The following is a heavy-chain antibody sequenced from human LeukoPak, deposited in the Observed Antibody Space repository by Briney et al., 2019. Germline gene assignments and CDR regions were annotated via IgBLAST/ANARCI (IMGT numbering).Heavy chain of an antibody. V-gene: IGHV3-30*01. CDR2: ISYDGNNK. J-gene: IGHJ6*03. Sequence: GSSLRLSCAASGFTFSRSVMHWVRQAPGKGLEWVALISYDGNNKFYADSVKGRFTISRDNSRNTLYLQMNSLRGEDAAVYSCARGGTPTGPYYYFYCMDVWGKGTAVTVSS. CDR1: GFTFSRSV. D-gene: IGHD1-26*01. CDR3: ARGGTPTGPYYYFYCMDV.